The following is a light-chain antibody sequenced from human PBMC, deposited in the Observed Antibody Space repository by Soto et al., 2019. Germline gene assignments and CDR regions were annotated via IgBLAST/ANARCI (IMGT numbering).Light chain of an antibody. V-gene: IGKV3-20*01. J-gene: IGKJ1*01. Sequence: EIVLTQSPGTLSLSPGERATLSCRASQSVSSSYLAWYQQKPGQAPRLLIYGASSRATGIPDRFSGSGSGTDFTLTISGLAPEDFAVYYCQQYGGSPQTFGQGTKVEIK. CDR2: GAS. CDR1: QSVSSSY. CDR3: QQYGGSPQT.